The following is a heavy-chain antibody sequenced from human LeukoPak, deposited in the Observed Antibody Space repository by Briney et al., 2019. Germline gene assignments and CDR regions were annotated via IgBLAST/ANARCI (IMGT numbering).Heavy chain of an antibody. Sequence: SETLSLTCSVSGGSIGSSSYYWGWIRQPPGKGLEWIGEIYYSGGAYYNSSLKSRLTISVGTSWNQFSLTLSSVTAADTGVYYCARRRYYDSTGYLDWGQGTLVSVST. CDR3: ARRRYYDSTGYLD. V-gene: IGHV4-39*01. D-gene: IGHD3-22*01. CDR1: GGSIGSSSYY. J-gene: IGHJ1*01. CDR2: IYYSGGA.